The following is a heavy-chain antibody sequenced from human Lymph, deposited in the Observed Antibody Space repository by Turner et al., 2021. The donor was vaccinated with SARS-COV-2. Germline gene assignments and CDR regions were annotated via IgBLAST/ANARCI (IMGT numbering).Heavy chain of an antibody. Sequence: QVQLVESGGGVVQPGRSLRLYCAASGFTFSSSAMYWVRQAPGKGLEWVAVISYDGLNKYYADSVKGRLTISRDNSKNTLYLQMNSLRAEDTAVYYCARDFEQLVQFDYYGMDVWGQGTTVTVSS. V-gene: IGHV3-30-3*01. CDR1: GFTFSSSA. J-gene: IGHJ6*02. CDR3: ARDFEQLVQFDYYGMDV. D-gene: IGHD6-6*01. CDR2: ISYDGLNK.